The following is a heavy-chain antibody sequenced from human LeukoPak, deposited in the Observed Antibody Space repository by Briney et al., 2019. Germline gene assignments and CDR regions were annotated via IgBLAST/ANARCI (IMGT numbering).Heavy chain of an antibody. V-gene: IGHV4-39*07. J-gene: IGHJ4*02. CDR1: GGSISSSSYY. CDR3: ARQRSSSWPDSHFDY. Sequence: PSETLSLTCTVSGGSISSSSYYWGWIRQPPGKGLEWIGEINHSGSTNYNPPLKSRVTMSVDTSKNQFSLKLSSVTAADTAVYYCARQRSSSWPDSHFDYWGQGTLVTVSS. CDR2: INHSGST. D-gene: IGHD6-13*01.